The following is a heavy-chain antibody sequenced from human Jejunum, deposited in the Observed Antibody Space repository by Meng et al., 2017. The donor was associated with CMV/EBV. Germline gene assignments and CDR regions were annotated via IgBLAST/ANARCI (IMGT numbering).Heavy chain of an antibody. D-gene: IGHD3/OR15-3a*01. J-gene: IGHJ6*02. V-gene: IGHV1-18*01. Sequence: GISWVRQAAGRGLEWMGWISAKNGKTNYAQKFQGRVTMTTDSPTSTAYMELRGLRSDDTAAYYCARDGRFLDWLLVDPQYYGLDVWGQGTTVTVSS. CDR1: G. CDR3: ARDGRFLDWLLVDPQYYGLDV. CDR2: ISAKNGKT.